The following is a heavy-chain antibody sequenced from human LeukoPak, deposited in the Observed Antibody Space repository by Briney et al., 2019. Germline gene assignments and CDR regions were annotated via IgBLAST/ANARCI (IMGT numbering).Heavy chain of an antibody. CDR3: ARSIAVAGTGDY. D-gene: IGHD6-19*01. CDR1: GGSISSGDYY. V-gene: IGHV4-30-4*01. CDR2: INHSGST. J-gene: IGHJ4*02. Sequence: SQTLSLTCTVSGGSISSGDYYWSWIRQPPGKGLEWIGEINHSGSTNYNPSLKSRVTISVDTSKNQFSLKLSSVTAADTAVYYCARSIAVAGTGDYWGQGTLVTVSS.